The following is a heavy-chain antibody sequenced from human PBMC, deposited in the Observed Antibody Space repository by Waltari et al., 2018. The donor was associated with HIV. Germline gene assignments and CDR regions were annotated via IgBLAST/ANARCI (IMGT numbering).Heavy chain of an antibody. D-gene: IGHD3-16*01. V-gene: IGHV4-31*08. CDR3: SKHAFGDYAQFDS. J-gene: IGHJ4*01. CDR1: GDSVKSLGHN. CDR2: KYDTVNT. Sequence: QVQLRESGPGLVKPSQTLTLTCSVSGDSVKSLGHNWSWIRQVPGKGLQWIGYKYDTVNTHLHPSLKSPAVISADTSRNPLYLKLTRVTAADTAIYFCSKHAFGDYAQFDSWGPGILVTVSS.